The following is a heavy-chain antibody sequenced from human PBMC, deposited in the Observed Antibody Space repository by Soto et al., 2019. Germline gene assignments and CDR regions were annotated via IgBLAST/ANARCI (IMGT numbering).Heavy chain of an antibody. D-gene: IGHD5-12*01. CDR2: TRNKANSYTT. V-gene: IGHV3-72*01. Sequence: GGSLRLSCAASGFTFSDHYVDWVRQAPGKGLEWVGRTRNKANSYTTEYAASVKGRFTISRDDSKNSLYLQMNSLKTEDTAVYYCATLYSGYDSVTFDYWGQGTLVTVSS. CDR1: GFTFSDHY. J-gene: IGHJ4*02. CDR3: ATLYSGYDSVTFDY.